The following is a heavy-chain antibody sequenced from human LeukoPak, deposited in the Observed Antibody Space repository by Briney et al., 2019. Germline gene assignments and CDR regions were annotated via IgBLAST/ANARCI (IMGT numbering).Heavy chain of an antibody. CDR1: EYTFTTYW. Sequence: GESLKISCQGSEYTFTTYWIAWVRQMPGKGLEWMGIIYPDDSDTRYSPSFQGQVTISADKSISTAYLQWSSLKASDTAMYYCARHETGPYFDYWGQGTLVTVSS. CDR2: IYPDDSDT. D-gene: IGHD1-1*01. V-gene: IGHV5-51*01. J-gene: IGHJ4*02. CDR3: ARHETGPYFDY.